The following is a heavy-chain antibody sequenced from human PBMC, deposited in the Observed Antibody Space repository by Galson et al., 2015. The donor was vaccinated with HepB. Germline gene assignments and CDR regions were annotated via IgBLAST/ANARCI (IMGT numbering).Heavy chain of an antibody. Sequence: SPRLSCAASGFIFDDFAMHWVRQAPGKGLEWVSGITYNGASRVYADSVRGRFTISRDNAKNSLYLQMNSLRPEDSALYYCAKDRGNGRSFDYLDDWGQGTLVTVSS. CDR2: ITYNGASR. CDR3: AKDRGNGRSFDYLDD. CDR1: GFIFDDFA. V-gene: IGHV3-9*01. J-gene: IGHJ4*02. D-gene: IGHD2-8*01.